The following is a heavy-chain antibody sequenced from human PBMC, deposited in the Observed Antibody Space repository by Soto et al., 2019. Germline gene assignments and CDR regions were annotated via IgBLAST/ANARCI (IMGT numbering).Heavy chain of an antibody. Sequence: SETLSLTCTVSGGSISSSSYYWVCSPQPPGKGREWIGSIYYSGSTYYNPSLKSRVTISVDTSKNQFSLKLSSVTAADTAVYYCATVRGVYYYYGMDVWGQGTTVTVSS. D-gene: IGHD3-10*01. CDR3: ATVRGVYYYYGMDV. V-gene: IGHV4-39*01. J-gene: IGHJ6*02. CDR2: IYYSGST. CDR1: GGSISSSSYY.